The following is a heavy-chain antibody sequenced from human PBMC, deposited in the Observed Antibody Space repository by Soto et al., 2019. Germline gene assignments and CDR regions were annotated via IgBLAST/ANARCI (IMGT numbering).Heavy chain of an antibody. CDR1: GYGFTTYG. CDR2: ISAHNGNT. V-gene: IGHV1-18*01. D-gene: IGHD1-1*01. J-gene: IGHJ4*02. CDR3: ARGRYGDY. Sequence: QIHLVQSGAEVKKPGASVKVSCKGSGYGFTTYGITWVRQAPGQGLEWMAWISAHNGNTNYAQKLQGRVTVTRDTSTSTDYIELRSLRSDDTAVYYCARGRYGDYWGQGALVTVSS.